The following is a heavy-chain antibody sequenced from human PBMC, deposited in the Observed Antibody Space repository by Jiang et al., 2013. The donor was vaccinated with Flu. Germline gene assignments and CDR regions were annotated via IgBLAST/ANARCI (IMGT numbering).Heavy chain of an antibody. CDR1: GDAISGSDFY. CDR3: ARLPPNYYDNSGSYFPFDY. J-gene: IGHJ4*02. V-gene: IGHV4-39*01. Sequence: TLSLTCTVSGDAISGSDFYWAWIRQPPGKGLEWIGSXFSSGNTYYNPSLKSRVTISVDTAKNQFSLWLTSVTAADTAVYFCARLPPNYYDNSGSYFPFDYWGQGTLVTVSS. D-gene: IGHD3-22*01. CDR2: XFSSGNT.